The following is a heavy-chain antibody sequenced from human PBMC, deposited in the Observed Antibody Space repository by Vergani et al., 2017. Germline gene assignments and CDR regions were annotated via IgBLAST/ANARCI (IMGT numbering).Heavy chain of an antibody. CDR1: GFTFSSYA. J-gene: IGHJ3*02. CDR3: ATDPDSSGWFYAFDI. CDR2: ISGSGGST. D-gene: IGHD6-19*01. Sequence: EVQLLESGGGLVQPGGSLRLSCAASGFTFSSYAVSWVRQAPGKGLEWVSTISGSGGSTYYAASVKGRFTISRDTSKNTLYLQMNSLRAEDTAVYYCATDPDSSGWFYAFDIWGQGTMVTVSS. V-gene: IGHV3-23*01.